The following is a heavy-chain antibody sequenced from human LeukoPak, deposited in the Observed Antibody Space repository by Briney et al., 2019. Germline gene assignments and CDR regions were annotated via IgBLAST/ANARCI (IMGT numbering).Heavy chain of an antibody. Sequence: GASVKVSCKASGGTFSSYAISWVRQAPGQGLEWMGGIIPIFGTANYAQKFQGRVTITADESTSTAYMELSSLRSEDTAVYYCATPVNCSSTSCYLLFDYWGQGTLVTVSS. CDR2: IIPIFGTA. D-gene: IGHD2-2*01. J-gene: IGHJ4*02. CDR1: GGTFSSYA. V-gene: IGHV1-69*13. CDR3: ATPVNCSSTSCYLLFDY.